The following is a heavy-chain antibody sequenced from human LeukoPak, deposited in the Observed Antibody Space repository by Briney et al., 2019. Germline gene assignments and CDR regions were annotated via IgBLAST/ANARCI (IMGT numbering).Heavy chain of an antibody. V-gene: IGHV3-74*01. D-gene: IGHD5-18*01. J-gene: IGHJ4*02. Sequence: GGSLRLSCSASGFTLSNYWMHWVRQAPGKGLVWVSRINTDGSSTNYADSVKGRFTVSRDNAKNTLYLQMNSLRAEDTAVYYCARHLSGITGYTYGRGIDYWGQGTLVSVSS. CDR3: ARHLSGITGYTYGRGIDY. CDR1: GFTLSNYW. CDR2: INTDGSST.